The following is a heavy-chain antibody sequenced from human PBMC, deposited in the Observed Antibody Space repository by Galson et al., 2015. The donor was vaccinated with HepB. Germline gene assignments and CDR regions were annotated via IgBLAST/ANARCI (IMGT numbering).Heavy chain of an antibody. CDR3: ARGGGNYDWGYFDF. CDR2: IMPLSGTP. D-gene: IGHD3-9*01. J-gene: IGHJ4*02. CDR1: GGTLSYYA. Sequence: SVKVSCEASGGTLSYYAISWVRQAPGQGLEWMGGIMPLSGTPNYAQKFQGRVTITADESTRTAYMELSSLRFEDTAVYYCARGGGNYDWGYFDFWGQGTLVTVSS. V-gene: IGHV1-69*13.